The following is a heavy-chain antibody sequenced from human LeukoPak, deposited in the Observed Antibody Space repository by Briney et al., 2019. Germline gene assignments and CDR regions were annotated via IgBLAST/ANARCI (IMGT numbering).Heavy chain of an antibody. Sequence: AAGSLRLSCAASGFTFSSYGMHWVRQAPGKGLEWVAVVWYDGTNEYYADSVKGRFTISRDNAKNSLYLQMNSLRAEDTAVYYCARLSAGSGAWGQGTLVTVSS. CDR2: VWYDGTNE. D-gene: IGHD3-10*01. CDR1: GFTFSSYG. V-gene: IGHV3-33*01. J-gene: IGHJ5*02. CDR3: ARLSAGSGA.